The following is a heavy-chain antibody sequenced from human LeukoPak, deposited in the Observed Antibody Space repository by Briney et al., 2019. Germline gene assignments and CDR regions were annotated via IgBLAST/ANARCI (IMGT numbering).Heavy chain of an antibody. CDR2: ISWNSGSI. CDR3: AKDIQLWLAQAFDY. J-gene: IGHJ4*02. CDR1: GFTFSSYA. Sequence: GGSLRLSCAASGFTFSSYAMSWVRHAPGKGLEWVSGISWNSGSIGYADSVKGRFTISRDNAKNSLYLQMNSLRAEDTALYYCAKDIQLWLAQAFDYWGQGTLVTVSS. D-gene: IGHD6-19*01. V-gene: IGHV3-9*01.